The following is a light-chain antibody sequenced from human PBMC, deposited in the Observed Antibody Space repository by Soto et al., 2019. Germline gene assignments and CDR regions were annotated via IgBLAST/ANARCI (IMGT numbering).Light chain of an antibody. CDR1: QSVSSNY. CDR3: QQYGFSLRT. J-gene: IGKJ1*01. CDR2: GAS. V-gene: IGKV3-20*01. Sequence: EIVLTQSPGTLSLSPGERATLSCRASQSVSSNYLAWYQQKPGQAPRLLIYGASSRATGIPDRFSGSGSGTDFTLTISRLEPEDFAVYYCQQYGFSLRTFGQGSKVEI.